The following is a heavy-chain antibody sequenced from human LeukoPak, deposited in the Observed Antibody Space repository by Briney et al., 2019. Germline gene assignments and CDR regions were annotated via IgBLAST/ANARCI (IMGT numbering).Heavy chain of an antibody. Sequence: GASVKVSCKASGYTFTGYYIHWVRQAPGQGLEWMGWVSGSNGNTNYAQKLQGRVTMTTDTSTGTAYMELRSLRSDDTAVYYCARSGRGTYYYFDYWGQGTLVTVSS. CDR2: VSGSNGNT. CDR1: GYTFTGYY. J-gene: IGHJ4*02. V-gene: IGHV1-18*04. CDR3: ARSGRGTYYYFDY. D-gene: IGHD1-26*01.